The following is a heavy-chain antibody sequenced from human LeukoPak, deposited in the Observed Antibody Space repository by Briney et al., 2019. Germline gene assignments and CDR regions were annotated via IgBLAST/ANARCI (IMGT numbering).Heavy chain of an antibody. CDR1: GFTFTTYE. D-gene: IGHD1-20*01. CDR2: ISSTGSDI. Sequence: GGSLRLSCAASGFTFTTYEMNWVRQAPGSGLEWVSFISSTGSDIFYADSVKGRFTISRDNAKSSLYLQMNSLRAEDTALYYCARAYGKWNDVYFYAFDLWGQGTMVTVSS. J-gene: IGHJ3*01. V-gene: IGHV3-48*03. CDR3: ARAYGKWNDVYFYAFDL.